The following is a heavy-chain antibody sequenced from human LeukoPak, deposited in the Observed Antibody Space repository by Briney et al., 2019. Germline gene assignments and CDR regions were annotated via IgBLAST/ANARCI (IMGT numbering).Heavy chain of an antibody. J-gene: IGHJ5*02. CDR1: GGSINTFY. D-gene: IGHD3-10*01. V-gene: IGHV4-4*07. Sequence: SETLSLTCTVSGGSINTFYWSWIRQPGGKGLDWIGRIYTRGNTNYNPSLKSRVTMSVDTSKNQFSLKLSSVTAADTAVYYCARSSYYYGSGSYYSTEYNWFDPWGQGTLVTVSS. CDR2: IYTRGNT. CDR3: ARSSYYYGSGSYYSTEYNWFDP.